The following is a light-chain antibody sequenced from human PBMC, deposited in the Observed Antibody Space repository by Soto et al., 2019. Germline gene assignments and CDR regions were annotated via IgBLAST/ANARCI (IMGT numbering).Light chain of an antibody. CDR3: SSYAGSSTFVV. CDR1: SSDVGAYNS. J-gene: IGLJ2*01. CDR2: EVS. Sequence: QSVLTQPASVSGSPGQSITISCTGTSSDVGAYNSVSWYQQHPGKAPKLMIYEVSNRPSGLSNRFSGSKSGNTASLTISGLQSEDEADYYCSSYAGSSTFVVFGGGTQLTGL. V-gene: IGLV2-14*01.